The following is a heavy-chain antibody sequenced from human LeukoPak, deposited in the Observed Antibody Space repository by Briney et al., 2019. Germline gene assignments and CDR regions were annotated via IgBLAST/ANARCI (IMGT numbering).Heavy chain of an antibody. J-gene: IGHJ5*02. D-gene: IGHD6-6*01. CDR1: GFPFSSHG. CDR3: ARDWIAARRGYRWFDP. CDR2: ISPGGGPT. Sequence: GGSLRLSWAGAGFPFSSHGMNWVRQAPGKGLEWVSGISPGGGPTYYADSVKGRFTISRDDSKNTLYLQMNSLRAEDTAVYYCARDWIAARRGYRWFDPWGQGTLVTVSS. V-gene: IGHV3-23*01.